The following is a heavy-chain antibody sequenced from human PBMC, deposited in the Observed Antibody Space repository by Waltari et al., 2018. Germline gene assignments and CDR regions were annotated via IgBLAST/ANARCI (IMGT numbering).Heavy chain of an antibody. V-gene: IGHV3-23*01. CDR3: AKVGLSYWAEYLQH. J-gene: IGHJ1*01. Sequence: EVQLLESGGGLVQPGGSLSLSCVASGFAFSGYGMAWVRQAPGKGLEWVSTISGNFGSTYYADSVKCRFTTSRDNSKNTLSLQMNSLRPEDTAIYYCAKVGLSYWAEYLQHWGQGTLVTVSS. D-gene: IGHD3-10*01. CDR1: GFAFSGYG. CDR2: ISGNFGST.